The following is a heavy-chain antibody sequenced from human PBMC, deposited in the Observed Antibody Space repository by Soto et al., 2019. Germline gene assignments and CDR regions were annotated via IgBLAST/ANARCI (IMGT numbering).Heavy chain of an antibody. J-gene: IGHJ4*02. CDR1: GFTFSSYS. V-gene: IGHV3-21*01. D-gene: IGHD3-9*01. CDR3: ASLDVLRYFASVG. Sequence: GGSLRLSCAASGFTFSSYSMNWVRQAPGKGLEWVSSISSSSSYIYYADSVKGRFTISRDNAKNSLYLQMNSLRAEDTAVYYCASLDVLRYFASVGWGQGTLVTVSS. CDR2: ISSSSSYI.